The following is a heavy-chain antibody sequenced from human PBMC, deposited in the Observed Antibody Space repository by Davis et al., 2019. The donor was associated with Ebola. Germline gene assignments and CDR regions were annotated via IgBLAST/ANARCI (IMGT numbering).Heavy chain of an antibody. V-gene: IGHV4-4*02. CDR1: GGSISSSNW. J-gene: IGHJ4*02. CDR2: IYHSGST. D-gene: IGHD4-17*01. Sequence: SETLSLTCAVSGGSISSSNWWSWVRQPPGKGLEWIGEIYHSGSTNYNPSLKSRVTISLDTSMTRFSLRLNSVTAADTAVYYCARGNGDYLRLDSCGQGTLVTVSS. CDR3: ARGNGDYLRLDS.